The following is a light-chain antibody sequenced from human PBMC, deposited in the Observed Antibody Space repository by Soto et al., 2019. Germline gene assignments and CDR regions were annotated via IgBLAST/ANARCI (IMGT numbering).Light chain of an antibody. V-gene: IGKV2-30*01. J-gene: IGKJ2*01. Sequence: DVVMTQSPLSLPVTLGQPASISCRSSQSLAYSDGNTYLNWFQQRPGQSPRRLIYKVSNRDSGAPDRFRGSGSGTDFTLKISGVEAEDVGVFYGTKGTPGPPYILGQGTKREIK. CDR1: QSLAYSDGNTY. CDR3: TKGTPGPPYI. CDR2: KVS.